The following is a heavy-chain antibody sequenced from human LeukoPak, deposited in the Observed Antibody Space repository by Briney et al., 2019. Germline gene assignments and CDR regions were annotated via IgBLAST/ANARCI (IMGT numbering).Heavy chain of an antibody. V-gene: IGHV4-34*01. CDR3: ARVNYGSGRD. D-gene: IGHD3-10*01. CDR1: GGSFSGYY. CDR2: INHSGST. Sequence: SETLSLTCAVYGGSFSGYYWSWIRQPPGKGLEWIGEINHSGSTNYNPSLKSRVTISVGTSKNQFSLKLSSVTAADTAVYYCARVNYGSGRDWGQGTLVTVSS. J-gene: IGHJ4*02.